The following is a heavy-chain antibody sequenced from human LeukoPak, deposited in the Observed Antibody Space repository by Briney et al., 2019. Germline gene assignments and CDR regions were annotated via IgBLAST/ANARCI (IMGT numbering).Heavy chain of an antibody. CDR3: ARHVYSSGWGAFDI. J-gene: IGHJ3*02. Sequence: GGSLRLSCAASGFTFSSYSMNWVRQAPGKGLEWVSSISRSSTYLYYADSLKGRFTASRDDAKSSLYLQMNSLSAEDTAVYYCARHVYSSGWGAFDIWGQGTMVTVSS. V-gene: IGHV3-21*01. CDR1: GFTFSSYS. CDR2: ISRSSTYL. D-gene: IGHD6-19*01.